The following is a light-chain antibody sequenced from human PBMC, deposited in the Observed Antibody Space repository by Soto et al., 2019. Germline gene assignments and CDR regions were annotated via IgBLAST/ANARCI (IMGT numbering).Light chain of an antibody. J-gene: IGKJ1*01. CDR1: QSVSSN. Sequence: EIVMTQSPATLSVSPGERATLSCRASQSVSSNLAWYQQKPGQAPRLLIYGASTRATGIPARFSGSGSGTELTLTISSLQSEDFAVYSCQQYNNWPGTFGQGTKVEIK. V-gene: IGKV3-15*01. CDR3: QQYNNWPGT. CDR2: GAS.